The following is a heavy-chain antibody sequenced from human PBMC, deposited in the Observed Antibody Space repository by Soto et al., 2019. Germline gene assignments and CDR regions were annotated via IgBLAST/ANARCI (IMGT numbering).Heavy chain of an antibody. CDR3: GTVFEK. D-gene: IGHD3-3*01. V-gene: IGHV3-74*01. Sequence: GGSLRLSCAVSGFTLGTYWMHWVRQAPGKGLEWVSRIDNDGSGTSYADSVKGRFTISRDDAKNTLYLQMSSVRAEDTAVYYCGTVFEKWGQGVLVTVSS. J-gene: IGHJ4*02. CDR1: GFTLGTYW. CDR2: IDNDGSGT.